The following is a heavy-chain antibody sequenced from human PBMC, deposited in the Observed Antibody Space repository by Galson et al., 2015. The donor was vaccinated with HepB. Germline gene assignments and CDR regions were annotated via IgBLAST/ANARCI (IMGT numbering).Heavy chain of an antibody. Sequence: SLRLSCAASGFTFSSYGMHWVRQAPGKGLEWVAVISYDGSNKYYADSVKGRFTISRDNSKNTLYLQTNSLRAEDTAVYYCARGRATIYFGYRGAIDYAFDIWGQGTMVTVSS. CDR1: GFTFSSYG. V-gene: IGHV3-30*03. J-gene: IGHJ3*02. D-gene: IGHD5-24*01. CDR3: ARGRATIYFGYRGAIDYAFDI. CDR2: ISYDGSNK.